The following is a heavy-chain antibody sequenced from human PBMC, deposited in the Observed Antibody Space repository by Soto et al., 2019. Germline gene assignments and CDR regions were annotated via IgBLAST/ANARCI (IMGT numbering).Heavy chain of an antibody. CDR3: ARVPSYYYDSSGDDAFDI. Sequence: QVQLQQWGAGLLKPSETLSLTCAVYGGSFSGYYWSWIRQPPGKGLEWIGEINHSGSTNYNPSLKSRVTISVDTSKNQFSLKLSSVTAADTAVYYCARVPSYYYDSSGDDAFDIWGQWTMVTVSS. V-gene: IGHV4-34*01. D-gene: IGHD3-22*01. CDR1: GGSFSGYY. CDR2: INHSGST. J-gene: IGHJ3*02.